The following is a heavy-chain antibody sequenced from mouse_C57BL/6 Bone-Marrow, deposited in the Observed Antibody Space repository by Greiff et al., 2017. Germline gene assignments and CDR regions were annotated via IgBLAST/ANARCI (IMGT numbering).Heavy chain of an antibody. CDR2: IDPENGDT. Sequence: EVQLQQSGAELVRPGASVKLSCTASGFNIKDDYMHWVKQRPEQGLEWIGWIDPENGDTEYASKFQGKATITADTSSNTAYLQLSSLTSEDTAVYYGTTTTVVAPYYFDYWGQGTTLTVSS. CDR3: TTTTVVAPYYFDY. V-gene: IGHV14-4*01. CDR1: GFNIKDDY. J-gene: IGHJ2*01. D-gene: IGHD1-1*01.